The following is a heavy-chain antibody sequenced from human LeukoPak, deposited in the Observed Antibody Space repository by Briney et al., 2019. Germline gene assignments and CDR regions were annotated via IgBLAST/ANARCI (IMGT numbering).Heavy chain of an antibody. Sequence: VGTLRLSCSASGFTSSDYDMNWIRQAPGKGLEWISAISGRSSHTYYGDSVKGRFSISRDNAKNLLYLQMNGLGAEDTAVYYCGRAFPPLRTSAAGDLWGQGTLVSVSS. J-gene: IGHJ4*02. CDR3: GRAFPPLRTSAAGDL. V-gene: IGHV3-21*06. D-gene: IGHD6-25*01. CDR1: GFTSSDYD. CDR2: ISGRSSHT.